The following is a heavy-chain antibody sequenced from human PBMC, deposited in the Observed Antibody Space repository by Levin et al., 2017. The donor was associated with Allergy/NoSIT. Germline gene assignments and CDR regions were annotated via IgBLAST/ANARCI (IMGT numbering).Heavy chain of an antibody. D-gene: IGHD1-26*01. CDR2: THDSGRT. CDR3: ARIREAFQAHDAFDM. CDR1: GGSFSGSY. V-gene: IGHV4-34*01. Sequence: SQTLSLTCVVYGGSFSGSYWSWIRQPPGRGLEWIGETHDSGRTNYHPSLTSRATISGDTSKNQFSLRLSSVTAPDTAVYYCARIREAFQAHDAFDMWGQGTTVTVSS. J-gene: IGHJ3*02.